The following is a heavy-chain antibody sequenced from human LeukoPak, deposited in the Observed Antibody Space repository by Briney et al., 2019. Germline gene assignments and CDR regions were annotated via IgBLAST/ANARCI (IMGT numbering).Heavy chain of an antibody. CDR1: GFTLSSYG. CDR3: AKDQYYYDSTGIFDY. J-gene: IGHJ4*02. D-gene: IGHD3-22*01. CDR2: ISGSGGST. V-gene: IGHV3-23*01. Sequence: PGGSLRLSCAASGFTLSSYGMHWVRQAPGKGLEWVSAISGSGGSTYYADSVKGRFTISRDNSKNTMYLQMNSLRAEDTAVYYCAKDQYYYDSTGIFDYWGQGTLVTVSS.